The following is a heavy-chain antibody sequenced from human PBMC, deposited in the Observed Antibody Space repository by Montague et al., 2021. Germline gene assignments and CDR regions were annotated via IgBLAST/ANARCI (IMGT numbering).Heavy chain of an antibody. CDR3: TRDVNWDLFDY. CDR1: GSTFSSYV. D-gene: IGHD7-27*01. CDR2: ISHDGTVT. Sequence: SRRLSCEASGSTFSSYVMHLVRQAPGKGLVWVSRISHDGTVTTYADSVKGRFTISRDNAKNTLFLQMNSLRAEDTAVYYCTRDVNWDLFDYWGQGALVTVSS. V-gene: IGHV3-74*01. J-gene: IGHJ4*02.